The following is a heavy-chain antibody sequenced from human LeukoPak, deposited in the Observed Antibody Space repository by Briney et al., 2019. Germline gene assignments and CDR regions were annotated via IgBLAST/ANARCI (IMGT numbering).Heavy chain of an antibody. D-gene: IGHD3-22*01. V-gene: IGHV1-46*01. CDR1: GYTFTSDY. J-gene: IGHJ4*02. CDR2: ISPSAGST. Sequence: GASVKVSCKASGYTFTSDYMHWARQAPGQGLEWMGIISPSAGSTTYAQKFQGRVTMTRDTSTSTFYMELSGLRSEDTAVYYCARGHDRTGYYYSGAIDYWGQGTLVTVSS. CDR3: ARGHDRTGYYYSGAIDY.